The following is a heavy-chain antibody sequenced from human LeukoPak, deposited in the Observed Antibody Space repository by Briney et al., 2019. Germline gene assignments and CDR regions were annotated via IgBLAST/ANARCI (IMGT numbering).Heavy chain of an antibody. D-gene: IGHD6-13*01. CDR2: IKQDGSEK. J-gene: IGHJ4*02. Sequence: GGSLRLSCAASGFTFSSNWMSWVRQAPGKGREWVANIKQDGSEKYYVDSVKGRFTISRDNAKNSLYLQMNSLRAEDTAVYYCARAAAAGFDYWGQGTLVTVSS. CDR1: GFTFSSNW. V-gene: IGHV3-7*04. CDR3: ARAAAAGFDY.